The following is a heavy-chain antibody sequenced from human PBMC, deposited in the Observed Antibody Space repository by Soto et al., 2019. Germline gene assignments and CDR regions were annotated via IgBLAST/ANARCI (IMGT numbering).Heavy chain of an antibody. V-gene: IGHV4-34*01. Sequence: SETLSLTCAVYGGSFSGYYWSWIRQPPGKGLEWIGEINHSGSTNYNPSLKSRVTISVDTSKNQFSLKLSSVTAADTAVYYCARAGFSSSPYYYYGMDVWGQGTTVTVSS. D-gene: IGHD6-6*01. J-gene: IGHJ6*02. CDR3: ARAGFSSSPYYYYGMDV. CDR2: INHSGST. CDR1: GGSFSGYY.